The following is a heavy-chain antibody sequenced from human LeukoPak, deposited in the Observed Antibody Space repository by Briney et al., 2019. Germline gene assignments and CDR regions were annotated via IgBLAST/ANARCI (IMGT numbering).Heavy chain of an antibody. CDR1: GFTFSSYG. J-gene: IGHJ6*02. CDR3: AKGGGYCSGGSCYPYYYYGMDV. D-gene: IGHD2-15*01. CDR2: ISYDGSNK. V-gene: IGHV3-30*18. Sequence: GGSLGLSCAASGFTFSSYGMHWVRQAPGKGLEWVAVISYDGSNKYYADSVKGRFTISRDNSKNTLYLQMNSLRAEDTAVYYCAKGGGYCSGGSCYPYYYYGMDVWGQGTTVTVSS.